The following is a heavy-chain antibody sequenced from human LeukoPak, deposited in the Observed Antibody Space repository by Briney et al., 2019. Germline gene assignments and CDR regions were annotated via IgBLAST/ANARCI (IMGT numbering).Heavy chain of an antibody. D-gene: IGHD5-24*01. CDR2: IYYSGST. CDR1: GGSISSYY. CDR3: ARQGWLQLEGAFDI. J-gene: IGHJ3*02. V-gene: IGHV4-59*08. Sequence: PSETLSLTCTVSGGSISSYYWSWIRQPPGKGLEWIRYIYYSGSTNYNPSLKSRVTISVDTSKNQFSLKLSSVTAADTAVYYCARQGWLQLEGAFDIWGQGTMVTVSS.